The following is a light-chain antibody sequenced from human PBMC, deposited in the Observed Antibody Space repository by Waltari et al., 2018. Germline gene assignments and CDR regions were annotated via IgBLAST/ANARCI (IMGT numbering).Light chain of an antibody. CDR2: DVS. Sequence: QSALTQPPSVSGSPGQSVTISCTGTSTDVGGYDRFAWYQQSPGTAPKLMISDVSNRPAGVPDRFSRSKSGNTASLTISGLQAEDEADYYCNLYAGSSTLGVFGGGTKLTVL. CDR3: NLYAGSSTLGV. CDR1: STDVGGYDR. J-gene: IGLJ3*02. V-gene: IGLV2-18*01.